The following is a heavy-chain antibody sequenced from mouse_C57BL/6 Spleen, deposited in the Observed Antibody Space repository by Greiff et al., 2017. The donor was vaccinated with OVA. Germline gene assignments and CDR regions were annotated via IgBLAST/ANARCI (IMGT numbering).Heavy chain of an antibody. CDR3: ARHGSSYGYFDV. J-gene: IGHJ1*03. D-gene: IGHD1-1*01. Sequence: VQLQQPGAELVRPGSSVKLSCKASGYTFTSYWMHWVKQRPIQGLEWIGNIDPSDSETHYNQKFKDKATLTVDKSSSTAYMQLSSLTAEDSAVYDCARHGSSYGYFDVWGTGTTVTVSS. CDR2: IDPSDSET. V-gene: IGHV1-52*01. CDR1: GYTFTSYW.